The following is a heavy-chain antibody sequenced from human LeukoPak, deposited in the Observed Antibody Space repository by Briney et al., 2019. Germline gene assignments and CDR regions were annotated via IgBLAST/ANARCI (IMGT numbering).Heavy chain of an antibody. CDR2: IKEDGSSQ. CDR1: GFTFSHSW. J-gene: IGHJ3*02. CDR3: ARESAGAYCGGDCYPDAFDI. V-gene: IGHV3-7*01. D-gene: IGHD2-21*02. Sequence: GGSLRLSCVASGFTFSHSWMTWVRQAPGKGLEWVGHIKEDGSSQNYADSVKGRFTISRDNAKNSLYLQMNSLRAEDTAVYYCARESAGAYCGGDCYPDAFDIWGQGTMVTVSS.